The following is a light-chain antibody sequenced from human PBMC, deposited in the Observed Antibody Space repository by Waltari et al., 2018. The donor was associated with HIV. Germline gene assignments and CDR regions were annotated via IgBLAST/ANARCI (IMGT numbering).Light chain of an antibody. CDR1: SSNIGAGYD. J-gene: IGLJ2*01. CDR3: QSYDSSLSGSV. Sequence: QSVLTQPPSVSGAPGPRVTISCPGTSSNIGAGYDVHWYQPLPGTAPKLLIYGNSNRPSGVPDRCSGSKSGTSASLAITGLQAEDEADYYCQSYDSSLSGSVFGGGTKLTVL. V-gene: IGLV1-40*01. CDR2: GNS.